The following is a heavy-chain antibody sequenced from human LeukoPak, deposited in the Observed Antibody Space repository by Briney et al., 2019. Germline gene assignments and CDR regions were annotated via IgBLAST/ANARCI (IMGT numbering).Heavy chain of an antibody. Sequence: ASVKVSCKASGYTFTSYGISWVRQAPGQGLEWMGWISAYNGNTNYAQKLQGRVTMTTDTSTSTAYTELRSLRSDDTAVYYCARDRGYSSNWFDPWGQGTLVTVSS. J-gene: IGHJ5*02. V-gene: IGHV1-18*01. D-gene: IGHD6-13*01. CDR1: GYTFTSYG. CDR2: ISAYNGNT. CDR3: ARDRGYSSNWFDP.